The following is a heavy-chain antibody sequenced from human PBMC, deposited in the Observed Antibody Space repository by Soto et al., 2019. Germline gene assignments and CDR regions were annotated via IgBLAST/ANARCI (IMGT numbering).Heavy chain of an antibody. V-gene: IGHV3-23*01. J-gene: IGHJ3*01. Sequence: PGGSLRLSCAGSGFTFSSGDINWVRQAPGKGLDWVSGITGSGGSTFYADSVRGRFTISRDNSKNTLYLEMNSLRAEDTAIYYCAKVNWGPGARIWGQGTMVTVSS. CDR1: GFTFSSGD. CDR3: AKVNWGPGARI. CDR2: ITGSGGST. D-gene: IGHD7-27*01.